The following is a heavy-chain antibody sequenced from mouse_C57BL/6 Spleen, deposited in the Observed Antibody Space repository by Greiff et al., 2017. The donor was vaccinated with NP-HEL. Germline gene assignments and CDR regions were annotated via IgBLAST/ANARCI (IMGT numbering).Heavy chain of an antibody. CDR1: GYTFTNYW. CDR3: ARGGATVVGGSMDY. J-gene: IGHJ4*01. V-gene: IGHV1-63*01. D-gene: IGHD1-1*01. Sequence: QVHVKQSGAELVRPGTSVKMSCKASGYTFTNYWIGWAKQRPGHGLEWIGDIYPGGGYTNYNEKFKGKATLTADKSSSTAYMQFSSLTSEDSAIYYCARGGATVVGGSMDYWGQGTSVTVSS. CDR2: IYPGGGYT.